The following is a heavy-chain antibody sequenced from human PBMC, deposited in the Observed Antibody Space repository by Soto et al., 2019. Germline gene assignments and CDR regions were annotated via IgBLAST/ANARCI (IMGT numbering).Heavy chain of an antibody. CDR3: ARGFLPADIVVVVAALPFDI. Sequence: EVQLVESGGGLVQPGGSLRLSCAASGFTFSSYSMNWVRQAPGKGLEWVSYISSSSSTIYYADSVKGRFTISRDNAKNSLYLQMNSLRAEDTAVYYCARGFLPADIVVVVAALPFDIWGQGTMVTVSS. CDR1: GFTFSSYS. CDR2: ISSSSSTI. D-gene: IGHD2-15*01. V-gene: IGHV3-48*01. J-gene: IGHJ3*02.